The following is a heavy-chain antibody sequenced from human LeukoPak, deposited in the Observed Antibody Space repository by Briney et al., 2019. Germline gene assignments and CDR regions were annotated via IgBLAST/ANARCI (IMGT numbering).Heavy chain of an antibody. CDR3: ARLIVVAGLFYFDY. J-gene: IGHJ4*02. CDR1: GASICSYY. Sequence: SETLSLTCTVSGASICSYYWSWIRQPPGKGLECIGYIYNSGSTKYNPSLKSRVAMSVDTSKNQFSLKLSSVTAADTAIYHCARLIVVAGLFYFDYWGQGTLVTVSS. CDR2: IYNSGST. D-gene: IGHD6-19*01. V-gene: IGHV4-59*08.